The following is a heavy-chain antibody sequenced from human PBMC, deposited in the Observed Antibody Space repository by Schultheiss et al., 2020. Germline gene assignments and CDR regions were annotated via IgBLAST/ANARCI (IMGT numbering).Heavy chain of an antibody. CDR3: ARVRYYGMDV. CDR1: GGTFSSYA. V-gene: IGHV1-8*02. CDR2: MNPNSGNT. J-gene: IGHJ6*02. Sequence: ASVKVSCKASGGTFSSYAISWVRQAPGQGLEWMGWMNPNSGNTGYAQKFQGRVTMTRNTSISTAYMELSSLRSEDTAVYYCARVRYYGMDVWGQGTTVTVYS.